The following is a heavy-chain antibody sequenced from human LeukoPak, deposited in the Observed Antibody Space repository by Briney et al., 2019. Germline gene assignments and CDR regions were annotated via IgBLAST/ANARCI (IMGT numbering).Heavy chain of an antibody. CDR2: ISYDGSNK. CDR3: ARANWNLAPYYYYMDV. Sequence: GGSLRLSCAASGFTFSSYAMHWVRQAPGKGLEWVAVISYDGSNKYYADSVKGRFTISRDNSKNTLYLQMNSLRAEDTAVYYCARANWNLAPYYYYMDVWGKGTTVTVSS. D-gene: IGHD1-1*01. J-gene: IGHJ6*03. CDR1: GFTFSSYA. V-gene: IGHV3-30*04.